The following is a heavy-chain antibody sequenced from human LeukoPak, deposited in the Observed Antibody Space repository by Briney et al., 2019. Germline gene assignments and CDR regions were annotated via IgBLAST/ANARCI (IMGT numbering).Heavy chain of an antibody. Sequence: SETLSLTCTVSGGSISSYYWSWIRQPPGKGLEWIGYIYYSGSTNYNPSLKSRVTISVDTSKNQFSLKLSSVTAADTAVYYCARLTAVAGTALRYSDYWGQGTLVTVSS. CDR3: ARLTAVAGTALRYSDY. J-gene: IGHJ4*02. D-gene: IGHD6-19*01. CDR1: GGSISSYY. V-gene: IGHV4-59*08. CDR2: IYYSGST.